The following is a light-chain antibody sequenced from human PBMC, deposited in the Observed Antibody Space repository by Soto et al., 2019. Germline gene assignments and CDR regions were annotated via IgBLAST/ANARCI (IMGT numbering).Light chain of an antibody. CDR2: EDD. V-gene: IGLV6-57*02. CDR3: QSHDSTNVV. Sequence: NFMLTQPHSVSETPGKTVTISCTGSGGSIATNYVQWHQQRPGSAPTTVIYEDDKRPSGVPDRFSGSIDRSSNSASLIISGLKTEDEADYYCQSHDSTNVVFGRGTKLTV. CDR1: GGSIATNY. J-gene: IGLJ2*01.